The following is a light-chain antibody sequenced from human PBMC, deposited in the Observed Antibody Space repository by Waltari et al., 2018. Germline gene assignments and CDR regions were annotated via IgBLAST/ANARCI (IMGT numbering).Light chain of an antibody. CDR1: QNLFWRSNKKNY. V-gene: IGKV4-1*01. Sequence: DFVRTQSPASLAVSLRERATLNFKSSQNLFWRSNKKNYLVSYQQKPGQPPKVLFYWASTRESGVPDRFSGSGSGTDFTLTINSLQAEDVAFYYCQQYYDVPYTFGRGTRLEIK. J-gene: IGKJ2*01. CDR3: QQYYDVPYT. CDR2: WAS.